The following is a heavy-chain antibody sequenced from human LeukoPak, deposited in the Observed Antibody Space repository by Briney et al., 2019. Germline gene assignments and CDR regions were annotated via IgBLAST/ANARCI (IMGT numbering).Heavy chain of an antibody. J-gene: IGHJ4*02. CDR1: GFTFSSYG. D-gene: IGHD3-10*01. CDR3: AKDRPPYGSGSYYNHETLFDY. CDR2: IRGGGTGT. V-gene: IGHV3-23*01. Sequence: PGGSLRLSREASGFTFSSYGMSWVRQAPGKGLEWVSAIRGGGTGTFYADSVKGRFTISRDNSKNTLYLQMNSLRAEDTAVYYCAKDRPPYGSGSYYNHETLFDYWGQGTLVTVSS.